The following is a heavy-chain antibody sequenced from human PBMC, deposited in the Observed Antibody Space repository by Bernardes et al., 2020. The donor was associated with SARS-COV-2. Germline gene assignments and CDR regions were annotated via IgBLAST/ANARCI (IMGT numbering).Heavy chain of an antibody. Sequence: ASVKVSCKTSGYTFTACDISWVRQATGQGLEWMGWMSPNSGNTGYAQKFQGRVTMTRDTSISTAYMELTSLTSDDTAIYFCAIMMVGPTNYYYYYGMDVWGQGTTVTVSS. J-gene: IGHJ6*02. CDR2: MSPNSGNT. D-gene: IGHD1-26*01. V-gene: IGHV1-8*01. CDR1: GYTFTACD. CDR3: AIMMVGPTNYYYYYGMDV.